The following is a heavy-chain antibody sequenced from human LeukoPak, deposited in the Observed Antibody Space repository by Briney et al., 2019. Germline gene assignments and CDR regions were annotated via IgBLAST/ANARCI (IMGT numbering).Heavy chain of an antibody. CDR1: GFTFSRYT. V-gene: IGHV3-21*01. D-gene: IGHD3-16*01. J-gene: IGHJ3*02. Sequence: PGGSLRLSCAASGFTFSRYTMNWVRQAPGKGLEWVSSITSTSIYIYYADSLKGRFTISRDNAKNSLYLQMNSLRAEDTAVYYCARAAMGLAYAFDIWGQGTMVTVSS. CDR3: ARAAMGLAYAFDI. CDR2: ITSTSIYI.